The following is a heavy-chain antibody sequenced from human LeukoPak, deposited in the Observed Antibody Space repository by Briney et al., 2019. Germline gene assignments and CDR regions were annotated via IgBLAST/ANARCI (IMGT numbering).Heavy chain of an antibody. Sequence: SETLSLTCSVSGASITSSYWSWIRQTPGKGLEWIGNIYSGSTNYSPSFESRVTVSLDTSKHQFSLRLTSVTAADTALYYCARDGYGSGSYGWFDPWGQGTLVTVSS. D-gene: IGHD3-10*01. V-gene: IGHV4-59*01. CDR2: IYSGST. J-gene: IGHJ5*02. CDR1: GASITSSY. CDR3: ARDGYGSGSYGWFDP.